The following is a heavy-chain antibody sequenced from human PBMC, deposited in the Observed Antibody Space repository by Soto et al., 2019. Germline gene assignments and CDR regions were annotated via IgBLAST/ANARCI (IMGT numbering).Heavy chain of an antibody. CDR3: ARVEIGSGYSSSWRHFDY. V-gene: IGHV3-30-3*01. D-gene: IGHD6-13*01. CDR1: GFTFSSYA. J-gene: IGHJ4*02. Sequence: QVQLVESGGGVVQPGRSLRLSCAASGFTFSSYAMHWVRQAPGKGLEWVAVIAYDGSNKYYADSVKGRFTISRDNSKNTLYLQMNSLRAEDKAVYYCARVEIGSGYSSSWRHFDYWGQGTLVTVSS. CDR2: IAYDGSNK.